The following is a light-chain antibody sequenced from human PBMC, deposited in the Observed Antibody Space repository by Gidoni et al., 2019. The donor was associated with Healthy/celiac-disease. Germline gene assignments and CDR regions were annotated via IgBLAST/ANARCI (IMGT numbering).Light chain of an antibody. J-gene: IGKJ1*01. V-gene: IGKV1-5*03. CDR2: KAS. CDR3: QQYNSYPWT. CDR1: QSISSW. Sequence: DIQMTQYPSTLSASVGDRVTITCRASQSISSWLAWYQQKPVKAPKLLIYKASSLESGVPSRFSGSGSGTEFTLTISSLQPYDFATYYCQQYNSYPWTFGQGTKVEIK.